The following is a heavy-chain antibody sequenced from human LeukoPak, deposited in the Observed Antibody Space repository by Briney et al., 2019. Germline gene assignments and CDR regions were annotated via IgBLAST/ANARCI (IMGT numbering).Heavy chain of an antibody. Sequence: SVKVSCKASGGTFSSCAISWVRQAPGQGLEWMGGIIPIFGTANYAQKFQGRATITADESTSTAYMELSSLRSEDTAVYYCARARAHNRGSYAFDIWGQGTMVTVSS. J-gene: IGHJ3*02. CDR2: IIPIFGTA. CDR1: GGTFSSCA. V-gene: IGHV1-69*13. CDR3: ARARAHNRGSYAFDI. D-gene: IGHD1-14*01.